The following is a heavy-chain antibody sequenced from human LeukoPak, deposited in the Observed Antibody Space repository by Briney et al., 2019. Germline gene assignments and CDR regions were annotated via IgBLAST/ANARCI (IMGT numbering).Heavy chain of an antibody. D-gene: IGHD1-1*01. CDR1: GVSISSSNSY. CDR2: IYYSGNT. J-gene: IGHJ4*02. CDR3: ARDSDWNDGLDY. Sequence: SETLSLTCTVSGVSISSSNSYWGWIRQPPGKGLEWIGSIYYSGNTYYNASLKSQVSISIDTSKNQFSLRLTSVTAADTAVYYCARDSDWNDGLDYWGQGTLVTVSS. V-gene: IGHV4-39*02.